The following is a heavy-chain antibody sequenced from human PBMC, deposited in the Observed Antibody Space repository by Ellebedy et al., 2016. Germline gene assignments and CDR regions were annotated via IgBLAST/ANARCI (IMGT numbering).Heavy chain of an antibody. CDR1: GFTFNIAG. D-gene: IGHD3-3*01. CDR3: ARDGSEWSRDY. Sequence: GESLKISXAASGFTFNIAGMTWVRQAPGKGLEWVATIVFSGTATYYSDSEKGRFIISRDNAKNSLFLQMNSLRVEDTAVYYCARDGSEWSRDYWGQGTLVTVSS. CDR2: IVFSGTAT. J-gene: IGHJ4*02. V-gene: IGHV3-21*01.